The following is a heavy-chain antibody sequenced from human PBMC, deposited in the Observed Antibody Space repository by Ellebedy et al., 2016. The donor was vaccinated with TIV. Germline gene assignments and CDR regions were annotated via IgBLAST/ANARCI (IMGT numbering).Heavy chain of an antibody. CDR2: IYYSGST. CDR1: GGSISSYY. D-gene: IGHD2-2*01. Sequence: SETLSLXXTVSGGSISSYYWSWIRQPPGKGLEWIGYIYYSGSTNYNPSLKSRVTISVDTSKNQFSLKLSSVTAADTAVYYCARGGRYCSSTSCRGQGRVDYWGQGTLVTVSS. CDR3: ARGGRYCSSTSCRGQGRVDY. J-gene: IGHJ4*02. V-gene: IGHV4-59*12.